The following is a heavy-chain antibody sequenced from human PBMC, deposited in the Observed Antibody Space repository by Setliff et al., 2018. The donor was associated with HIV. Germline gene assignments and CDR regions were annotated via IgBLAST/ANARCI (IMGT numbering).Heavy chain of an antibody. CDR2: IQYDGSTE. V-gene: IGHV3-30*02. J-gene: IGHJ4*02. Sequence: PGGSLRLSCAASGFTLSASAMHWVRQAPGKGLEWVAFIQYDGSTEKYAGSVRGRFTISRDISKNTIYLTLNNMRPDDSAVYYCARAPNWGSPHYFDFWGQGTLVTVSS. CDR3: ARAPNWGSPHYFDF. CDR1: GFTLSASA. D-gene: IGHD7-27*01.